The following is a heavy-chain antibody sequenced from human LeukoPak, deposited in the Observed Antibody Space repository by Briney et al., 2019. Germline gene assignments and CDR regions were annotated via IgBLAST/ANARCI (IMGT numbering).Heavy chain of an antibody. D-gene: IGHD3-3*01. Sequence: PETLSLTCAVSGYSLGKNYYWGWIRQSPGKGLEWIGRIYGRASTSYNPSLMNRVTMSVDTSKNHLSLQLTSVTAADTAVYYCARYDSRGSASTKFDYWGPGIQVTVSS. V-gene: IGHV4-38-2*01. J-gene: IGHJ4*02. CDR1: GYSLGKNYY. CDR3: ARYDSRGSASTKFDY. CDR2: IYGRAST.